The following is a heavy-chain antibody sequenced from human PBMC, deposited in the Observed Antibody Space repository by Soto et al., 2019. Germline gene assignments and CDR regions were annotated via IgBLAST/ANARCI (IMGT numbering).Heavy chain of an antibody. CDR2: IWNDGSNS. CDR1: GFTFNNYG. V-gene: IGHV3-33*01. J-gene: IGHJ6*02. Sequence: QVQLVESGGGVVQPGRALRLSCAASGFTFNNYGMHWVRQAPRKGLEWLAVIWNDGSNSSYANSVKGRFTNSRDNSKNTLYLQMSSLRAEDTAVYYCARRQIPPPTRGAANARGGMDVWGQGTTVTVSS. D-gene: IGHD6-13*01. CDR3: ARRQIPPPTRGAANARGGMDV.